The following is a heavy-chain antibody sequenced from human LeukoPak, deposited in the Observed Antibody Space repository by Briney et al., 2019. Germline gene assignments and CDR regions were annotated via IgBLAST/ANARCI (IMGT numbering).Heavy chain of an antibody. J-gene: IGHJ4*02. CDR3: ARSPQRRYIYGYLKHFDY. CDR2: IYYSRST. CDR1: GGSISSYY. D-gene: IGHD5-18*01. V-gene: IGHV4-59*01. Sequence: PSETLSLTCTVSGGSISSYYWSWIRQPPGKGLEWIGYIYYSRSTNYNPSLKSRVTISVDTSKNQFSLKLISVTAADTAVYYCARSPQRRYIYGYLKHFDYWGQGTLVTVSS.